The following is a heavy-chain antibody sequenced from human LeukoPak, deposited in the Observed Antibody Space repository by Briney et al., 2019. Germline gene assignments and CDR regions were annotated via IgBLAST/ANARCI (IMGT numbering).Heavy chain of an antibody. CDR1: GFTFSSYA. J-gene: IGHJ4*02. D-gene: IGHD3-10*01. V-gene: IGHV3-30-3*01. CDR3: ARNVMVRGVMFDY. CDR2: ISYDGSNK. Sequence: EGSLRLSCAASGFTFSSYAMHWVRQAPGKGLEWVAVISYDGSNKYYADSVKGRFTISRDNSKNTLYLQMNSLRAEDTAVYYCARNVMVRGVMFDYWGQGTLVTVSS.